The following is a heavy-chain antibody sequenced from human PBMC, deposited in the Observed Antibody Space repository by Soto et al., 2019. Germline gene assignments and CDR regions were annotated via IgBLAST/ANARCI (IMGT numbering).Heavy chain of an antibody. CDR3: ARRRHTGYYNY. V-gene: IGHV3-11*05. CDR1: GFPFSDYY. D-gene: IGHD3-9*01. Sequence: QVQLVESGGALVKPGGSLRLSCAASGFPFSDYYMSWIRQAPGKGLEWVSSIGSSSSYTNYADSVKGRFTSSRDNAKNSLYLQMNSLRAEDTAVYYCARRRHTGYYNYWGQGTMVTVSA. J-gene: IGHJ4*02. CDR2: IGSSSSYT.